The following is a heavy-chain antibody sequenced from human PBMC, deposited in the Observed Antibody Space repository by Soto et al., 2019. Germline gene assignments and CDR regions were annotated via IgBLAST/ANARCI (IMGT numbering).Heavy chain of an antibody. CDR1: GFTFSTFN. CDR2: ISSSGSTI. CDR3: AREGGGQCIGGSGLHWCGP. V-gene: IGHV3-48*02. D-gene: IGHD2-15*01. J-gene: IGHJ5*02. Sequence: GGSLRLSCAASGFTFSTFNMNWVRQAPGKGLEWVSYISSSGSTIYYADSVKGRFTISRDNAKNSLYLQMHSLSDEDTAGYYGAREGGGQCIGGSGLHWCGPLARGT.